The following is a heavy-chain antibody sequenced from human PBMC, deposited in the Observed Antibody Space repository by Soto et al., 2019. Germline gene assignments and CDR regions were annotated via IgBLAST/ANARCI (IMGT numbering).Heavy chain of an antibody. CDR2: IIPIFGTA. Sequence: QVQLVQSGAEVKKPGSSVKVSCKASGGTFSSYAISWVRQAPGQGLEWMGGIIPIFGTANYAQKFQGRVTITADKSTSTADMELSSLRSEDTAVYYCAREGTYDFWSNYGMDVWGQGTTVTVSS. CDR3: AREGTYDFWSNYGMDV. V-gene: IGHV1-69*06. D-gene: IGHD3-3*01. CDR1: GGTFSSYA. J-gene: IGHJ6*02.